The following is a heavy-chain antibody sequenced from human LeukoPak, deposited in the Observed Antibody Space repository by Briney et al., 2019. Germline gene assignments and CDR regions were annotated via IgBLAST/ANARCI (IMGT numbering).Heavy chain of an antibody. Sequence: ASVKVSCKASGYTFTSYGISWVRQAPGQGLEWMGWISAYNGNTNYAQKFQGRVTMTTDTSTSTAYMELRSLRSDDTAVYYCATSPYYYYYMDVWGKGTTVTVSS. CDR2: ISAYNGNT. CDR3: ATSPYYYYYMDV. CDR1: GYTFTSYG. V-gene: IGHV1-18*01. J-gene: IGHJ6*03.